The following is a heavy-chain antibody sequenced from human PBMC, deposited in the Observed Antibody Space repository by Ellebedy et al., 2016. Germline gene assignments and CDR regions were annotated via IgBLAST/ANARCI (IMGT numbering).Heavy chain of an antibody. Sequence: GESLKISXQASGFSFPNYWIDWVRQMPGKGLEWMGIIYPGASAIRYSPSFQGQVTISADTSITTAYPQWSSLKASDTTMYYCARQRCFDYWGQGTLVTVSS. D-gene: IGHD4-17*01. CDR1: GFSFPNYW. J-gene: IGHJ4*02. V-gene: IGHV5-51*01. CDR3: ARQRCFDY. CDR2: IYPGASAI.